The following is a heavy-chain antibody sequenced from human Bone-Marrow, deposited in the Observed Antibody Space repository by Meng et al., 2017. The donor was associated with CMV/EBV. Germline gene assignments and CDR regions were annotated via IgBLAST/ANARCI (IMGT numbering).Heavy chain of an antibody. CDR3: VKDRNYGVYLGSDY. CDR2: VTWNSGNI. J-gene: IGHJ4*02. D-gene: IGHD4-17*01. V-gene: IGHV3-9*01. Sequence: SLKISCAASGFTFEDYAMHWVRQAPGKGLEWVSGVTWNSGNIGYADSVKGRFTISRDNAKNSLYLQMDNLRSEDTALYYCVKDRNYGVYLGSDYWGPG. CDR1: GFTFEDYA.